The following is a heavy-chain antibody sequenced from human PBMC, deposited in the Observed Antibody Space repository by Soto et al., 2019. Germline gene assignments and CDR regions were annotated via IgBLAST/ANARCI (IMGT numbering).Heavy chain of an antibody. V-gene: IGHV1-18*01. CDR1: GYTFASYA. CDR3: ARDPPPPDY. CDR2: ISAYNGNT. Sequence: QVQLVQSGAEVKKPGASVKVSCKASGYTFASYAISWMRQAPGQGLEWMGWISAYNGNTNYAQKLQGIVTMTTDTSTSTAYIELRSMRSDHTAVYYCARDPPPPDYWGQVTLVTVSS. J-gene: IGHJ4*02.